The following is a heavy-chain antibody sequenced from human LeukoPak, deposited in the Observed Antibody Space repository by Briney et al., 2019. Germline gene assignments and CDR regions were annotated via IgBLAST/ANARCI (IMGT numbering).Heavy chain of an antibody. D-gene: IGHD5-24*01. Sequence: SETLSLTCAVYGGSFSGYYWNWIRQPPGKGLEWIGEINHSGSTNYNPSLKSRVTISVDTSKNQFSLKLISVTVADTAVYYCVRGKDGYNNYWGQGTQVTVSS. CDR2: INHSGST. CDR3: VRGKDGYNNY. CDR1: GGSFSGYY. V-gene: IGHV4-34*01. J-gene: IGHJ4*02.